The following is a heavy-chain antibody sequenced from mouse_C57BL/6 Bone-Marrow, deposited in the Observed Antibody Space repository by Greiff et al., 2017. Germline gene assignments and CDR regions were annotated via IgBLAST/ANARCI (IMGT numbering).Heavy chain of an antibody. CDR1: GYSITSGYY. J-gene: IGHJ4*01. V-gene: IGHV3-6*01. CDR3: ARGGYGASYFAMDY. CDR2: ISYDGSN. Sequence: EVKLMESGPGLVKPSQSLSLTCSVTGYSITSGYYWNWIRQFPGNKLEWMGYISYDGSNNYNPSLKNRISITRDTSNNQFFLKLNSVTTEDTATYYCARGGYGASYFAMDYWGQGTSVTVSS. D-gene: IGHD2-2*01.